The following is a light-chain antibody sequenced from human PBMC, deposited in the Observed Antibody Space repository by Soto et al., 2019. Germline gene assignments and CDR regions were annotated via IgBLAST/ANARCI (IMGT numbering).Light chain of an antibody. CDR1: QSVSSN. CDR2: GAS. CDR3: QQYGSSLYT. Sequence: EIVMTQSPATLSVSPGERATLSCRASQSVSSNLAWYQQKPGQAPRLLINGASTRATGVPVRFSGRGSGTEFTLTINRLEPEDFAVYYCQQYGSSLYTFGQGTKVDIK. J-gene: IGKJ2*01. V-gene: IGKV3-15*01.